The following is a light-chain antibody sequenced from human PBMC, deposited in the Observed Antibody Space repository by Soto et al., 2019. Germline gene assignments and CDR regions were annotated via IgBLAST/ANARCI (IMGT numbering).Light chain of an antibody. V-gene: IGKV3-20*01. J-gene: IGKJ4*01. CDR3: QRYGNSPPLT. CDR2: GAS. Sequence: EFVLTQSPGTLSLSPGERATLSCRASQSVSGNSLAWYQHQPGQAPRLLIYGASFRESGIPDRFSGGGSGTDSTLTISRLEPEDFAVYYCQRYGNSPPLTFGGGTKVEIK. CDR1: QSVSGNS.